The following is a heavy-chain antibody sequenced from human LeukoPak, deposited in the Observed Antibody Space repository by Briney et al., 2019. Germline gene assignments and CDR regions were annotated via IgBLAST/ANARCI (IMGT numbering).Heavy chain of an antibody. D-gene: IGHD2-21*02. CDR2: IWYDGTNK. CDR1: GFTFSNYG. V-gene: IGHV3-33*08. Sequence: PGGSLRLSCAASGFTFSNYGMHWVRQAPGKGLEWVAVIWYDGTNKYYVDSVKGRFTISRDNYKNTLYLQMDGLRVEDTAVYYCARGPCGDDCFSYWYFDLWGRGTLVTVSS. CDR3: ARGPCGDDCFSYWYFDL. J-gene: IGHJ2*01.